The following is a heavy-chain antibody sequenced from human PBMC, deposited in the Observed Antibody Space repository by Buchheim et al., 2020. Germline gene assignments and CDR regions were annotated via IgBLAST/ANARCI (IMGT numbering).Heavy chain of an antibody. J-gene: IGHJ6*02. CDR2: IWYDGSNK. CDR3: ARDIEYSSSRLRVYYYYGMDV. Sequence: QVQLVESGGGVVQPGRSLRLSCAASGFTFSSYGMHWVRQAPGKGLEWVAVIWYDGSNKYYAESVTGRFTISRDNSKNKLYLQMNSLRAEDTAVYYCARDIEYSSSRLRVYYYYGMDVWGQGTT. CDR1: GFTFSSYG. V-gene: IGHV3-33*01. D-gene: IGHD6-6*01.